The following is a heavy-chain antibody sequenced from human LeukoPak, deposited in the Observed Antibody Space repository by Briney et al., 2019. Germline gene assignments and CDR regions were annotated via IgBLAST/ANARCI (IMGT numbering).Heavy chain of an antibody. Sequence: ASVKVCCKASGYTFTSYGIGWVRQAPGQGIEWMGWISAYNGNTNYAQKLQGRVTMTTDTSTSTAYMELRSLRADDTAVYYCARGNEYSSSWADYWGQGTLVSVSS. D-gene: IGHD6-13*01. J-gene: IGHJ4*02. CDR2: ISAYNGNT. V-gene: IGHV1-18*01. CDR1: GYTFTSYG. CDR3: ARGNEYSSSWADY.